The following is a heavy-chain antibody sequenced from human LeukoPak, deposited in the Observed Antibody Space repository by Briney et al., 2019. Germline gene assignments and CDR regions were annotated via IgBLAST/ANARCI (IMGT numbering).Heavy chain of an antibody. Sequence: GGSLRLSRAASGFTFSSYAMGWVRQAPGKGLDWLSAISGGRVGATYYADAVKGRFTISRDNSKTTLYLEMNSLRAEDTAVYYCAKGSSSGRPYFFDYWGQRSLVGVSS. CDR2: ISGGRVGAT. D-gene: IGHD3-3*01. J-gene: IGHJ4*02. CDR1: GFTFSSYA. CDR3: AKGSSSGRPYFFDY. V-gene: IGHV3-23*01.